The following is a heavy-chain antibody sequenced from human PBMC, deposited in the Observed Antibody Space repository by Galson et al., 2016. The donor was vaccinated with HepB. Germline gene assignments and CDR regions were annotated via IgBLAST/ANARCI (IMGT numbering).Heavy chain of an antibody. V-gene: IGHV4-39*07. J-gene: IGHJ6*02. CDR2: IYYNGNT. CDR1: GGSISTSDFY. CDR3: GRLGGTYTEGGMDV. D-gene: IGHD3-16*01. Sequence: SETLSLTCSVSGGSISTSDFYWGWIRQPPGKGLEWIGSIYYNGNTYYNPSLRSRLTMSIDTSKNQFSLRVTSVTAADTAVYYCGRLGGTYTEGGMDVWGQGTTVTVPS.